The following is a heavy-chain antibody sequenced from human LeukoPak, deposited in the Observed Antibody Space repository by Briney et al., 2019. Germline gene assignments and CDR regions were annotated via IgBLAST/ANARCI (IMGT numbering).Heavy chain of an antibody. CDR1: GFPFSSYD. CDR2: ISGSGGAT. Sequence: GGSLRLPCTASGFPFSSYDMTGVRRAPGKGLEWVSAISGSGGATYYVGSVKGRFTISRDNSKNTLYLQMNSLRAEDTAVYYCAKSTVTTGDWYFDYWGQGTLVTVSS. J-gene: IGHJ4*02. V-gene: IGHV3-23*01. CDR3: AKSTVTTGDWYFDY. D-gene: IGHD4-17*01.